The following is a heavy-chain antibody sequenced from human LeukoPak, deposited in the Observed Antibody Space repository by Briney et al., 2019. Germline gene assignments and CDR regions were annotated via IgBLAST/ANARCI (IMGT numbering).Heavy chain of an antibody. CDR3: ARLYYGSGSYSWYYYYYMDV. CDR1: GYSFTSYW. V-gene: IGHV5-51*01. D-gene: IGHD3-10*01. Sequence: GESLKISCKGSGYSFTSYWIGWVRQMPGKGLEWMGIIYPGDFDTRYSPSFQGQVTISADKSISTAYLQWSSLKASDTAMYYCARLYYGSGSYSWYYYYYMDVWGKGTTVTVSS. CDR2: IYPGDFDT. J-gene: IGHJ6*03.